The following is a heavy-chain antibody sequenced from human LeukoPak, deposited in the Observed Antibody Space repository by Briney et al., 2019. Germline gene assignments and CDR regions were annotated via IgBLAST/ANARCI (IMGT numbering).Heavy chain of an antibody. D-gene: IGHD5-24*01. CDR2: IKSDGGT. CDR1: GFTFSTYW. V-gene: IGHV3-74*01. Sequence: GGSLRLSCAASGFTFSTYWMHWVRQAPGKGLVWVSRIKSDGGTNYADSVKGRFTISRDNAKKTVSLQMNSLRPEDTGVYYCAREIGYTERALDYWGQGPLVTVSS. J-gene: IGHJ4*02. CDR3: AREIGYTERALDY.